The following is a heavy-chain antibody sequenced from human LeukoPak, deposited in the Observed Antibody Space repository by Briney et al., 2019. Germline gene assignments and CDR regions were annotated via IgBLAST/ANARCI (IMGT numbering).Heavy chain of an antibody. CDR3: ARGRIAKIVVFHSFSYGMDV. J-gene: IGHJ6*02. D-gene: IGHD3-22*01. CDR2: LNDYTGDS. CDR1: GGPFTYYF. Sequence: PSETVSLTCTVFGGPFTYYFWTWLPHSPGKGLEGIGELNDYTGDSKYNPSLNSRVSLSREKSKNQLSLELRSVTVADTAVDYCARGRIAKIVVFHSFSYGMDVWGQGTTVTVSS. V-gene: IGHV4-34*01.